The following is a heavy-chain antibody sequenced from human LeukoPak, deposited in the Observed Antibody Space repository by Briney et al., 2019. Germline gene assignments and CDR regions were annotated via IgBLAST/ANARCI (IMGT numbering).Heavy chain of an antibody. J-gene: IGHJ4*02. V-gene: IGHV4-61*01. Sequence: SETLSLTCTVSGGSVRSSSYYWDWIRQPPGKGLEWIGYIYYSGSTNYNPSLKSRVTISVDTSKNQFSLKLSSVTAADTAVYYCARDRDGYNFFDYWGQGTLVTVSS. D-gene: IGHD5-24*01. CDR2: IYYSGST. CDR3: ARDRDGYNFFDY. CDR1: GGSVRSSSYY.